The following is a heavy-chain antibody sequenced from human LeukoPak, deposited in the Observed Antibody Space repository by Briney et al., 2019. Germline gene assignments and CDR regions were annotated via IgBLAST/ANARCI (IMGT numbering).Heavy chain of an antibody. J-gene: IGHJ4*02. V-gene: IGHV3-48*04. Sequence: PGRSLRLSCAASGFTFSNYGMHWVRQAPGKGLEWVSYISSSGSTIYYADSVKGRFTISRDNAKNSLYLQMNSLRAEDTAVYYCARDPHYYGSGRRFDYWGQGTLVTVSS. CDR3: ARDPHYYGSGRRFDY. CDR1: GFTFSNYG. CDR2: ISSSGSTI. D-gene: IGHD3-10*01.